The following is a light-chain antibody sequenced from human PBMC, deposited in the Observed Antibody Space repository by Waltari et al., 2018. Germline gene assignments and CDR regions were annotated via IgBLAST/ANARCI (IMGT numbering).Light chain of an antibody. CDR3: ISYSRATPGNVV. J-gene: IGLJ2*01. V-gene: IGLV2-14*01. CDR2: DVT. CDR1: ISDVGGYNY. Sequence: SALTQPASVSGSLGQSITFSCTGTISDVGGYNYVAGNQQHPGKAPKLMIHDVTKRPSGVSIRFSGSKSGNTASLTISGLQPDDEADYYCISYSRATPGNVVIGGGTKLTVL.